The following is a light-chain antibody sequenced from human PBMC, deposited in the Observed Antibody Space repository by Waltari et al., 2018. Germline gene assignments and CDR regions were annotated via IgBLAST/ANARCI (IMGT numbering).Light chain of an antibody. CDR3: QQYNNWPRT. J-gene: IGKJ2*01. CDR1: QSVSSN. CDR2: GAS. Sequence: EIVMTQSPATLSVSPGERATLSCRASQSVSSNLAWYQQKPVQAPRRLIYGASTRATGIPARFRGSGSGTEFTLTISSMQSEDFAVYYCQQYNNWPRTFGQGTKLEIK. V-gene: IGKV3-15*01.